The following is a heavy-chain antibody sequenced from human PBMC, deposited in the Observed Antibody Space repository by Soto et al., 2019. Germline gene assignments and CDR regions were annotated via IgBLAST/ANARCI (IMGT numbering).Heavy chain of an antibody. CDR3: ARDAYGDYRFDY. CDR2: ISSSSSYI. V-gene: IGHV3-21*01. D-gene: IGHD4-17*01. J-gene: IGHJ4*02. CDR1: GFTFSSYS. Sequence: GGSPRLSCAASGFTFSSYSMNWVRQAPGKGLEWVSSISSSSSYIYYADSVKGRFTISRDNPKNSLYLQMNSLRAEDTAVYYCARDAYGDYRFDYWGQGTLVTVSS.